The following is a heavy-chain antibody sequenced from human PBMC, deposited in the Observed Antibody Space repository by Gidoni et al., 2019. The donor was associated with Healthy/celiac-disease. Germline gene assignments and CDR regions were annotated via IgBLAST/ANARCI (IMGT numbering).Heavy chain of an antibody. CDR3: ARSMNWFAP. J-gene: IGHJ5*02. Sequence: QVPLQESGPGLVKPSETLSLTCTVSGGSISRYYWSWIRQPPGKGLEWIGYIYYSGSTNYYPSLKSRVTISVDTSMHQFSPKLSSVTAADPAVYYCARSMNWFAPWGQGTLVTVSS. V-gene: IGHV4-59*01. CDR1: GGSISRYY. CDR2: IYYSGST.